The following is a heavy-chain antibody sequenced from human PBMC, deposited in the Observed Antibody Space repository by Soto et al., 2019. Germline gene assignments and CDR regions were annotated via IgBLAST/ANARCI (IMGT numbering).Heavy chain of an antibody. CDR1: GFTFSSYA. Sequence: EVQLLESGGGLVQPGGSLRLSCAASGFTFSSYAMSCVRQAPGKGLDWVSAISGSGGSTYYADSVKGRFTISRDNSKNTLNLQMNSLRAEDTAVYYCASRAQYSSSWPKNEFVYWGQGTLVTVSS. V-gene: IGHV3-23*01. D-gene: IGHD6-13*01. CDR2: ISGSGGST. J-gene: IGHJ4*02. CDR3: ASRAQYSSSWPKNEFVY.